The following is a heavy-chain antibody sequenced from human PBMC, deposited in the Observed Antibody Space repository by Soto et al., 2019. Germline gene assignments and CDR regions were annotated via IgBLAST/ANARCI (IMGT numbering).Heavy chain of an antibody. V-gene: IGHV1-69*13. D-gene: IGHD6-13*01. CDR3: ARTGLAGSWYEAAGGSNPRNWFDP. CDR1: GGTFSSYA. Sequence: SVKVSRKXSGGTFSSYAISWVRQAPGQGLEWMGGIIPIFGTANYAQKFQGRVTITADESTSTAYMELSSLRSEDTAVYYCARTGLAGSWYEAAGGSNPRNWFDPWGQGTLVTVSS. J-gene: IGHJ5*02. CDR2: IIPIFGTA.